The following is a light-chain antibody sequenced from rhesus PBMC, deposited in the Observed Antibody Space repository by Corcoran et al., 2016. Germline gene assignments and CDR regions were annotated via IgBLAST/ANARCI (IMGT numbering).Light chain of an antibody. Sequence: DIQMTQSPSSLSASVGDRVPITCRASQGISSYLAWYQQKPGKAHKLLIYKASTLQSGVPSRFSGRGSGTDVTRTISSLQPEDFATYYCQQRNSYPLTFGGGTKVEIK. CDR3: QQRNSYPLT. V-gene: IGKV1-25*01. J-gene: IGKJ4*01. CDR2: KAS. CDR1: QGISSY.